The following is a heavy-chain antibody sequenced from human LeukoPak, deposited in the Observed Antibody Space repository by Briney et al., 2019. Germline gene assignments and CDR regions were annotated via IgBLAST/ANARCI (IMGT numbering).Heavy chain of an antibody. V-gene: IGHV3-30*02. Sequence: TGGSLRLSCAASGFTFSSYGMHWVRQAPGKGLVWVAFIRYDGSNKYYADSVKGRFTVSRDNSKNTLYLQMNSLRAEDTAVYYCANLDVGDGYNFNRNDYWGQGTLVTVSS. J-gene: IGHJ4*02. CDR3: ANLDVGDGYNFNRNDY. CDR1: GFTFSSYG. D-gene: IGHD5-24*01. CDR2: IRYDGSNK.